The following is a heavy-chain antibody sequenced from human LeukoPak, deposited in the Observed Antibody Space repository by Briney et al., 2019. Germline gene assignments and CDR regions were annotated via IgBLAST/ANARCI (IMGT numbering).Heavy chain of an antibody. Sequence: GGSLRLSCAASGFTFSNSWLHWVRQAPGKGLVWVSRINERGSSTSYADSVKGRFTISRDNARNTLYLQMNNLRADDTAVYYCAGGRLVATSKAVAIDYWGQGTLVTVSS. CDR3: AGGRLVATSKAVAIDY. D-gene: IGHD5-12*01. CDR2: INERGSST. J-gene: IGHJ4*02. V-gene: IGHV3-74*01. CDR1: GFTFSNSW.